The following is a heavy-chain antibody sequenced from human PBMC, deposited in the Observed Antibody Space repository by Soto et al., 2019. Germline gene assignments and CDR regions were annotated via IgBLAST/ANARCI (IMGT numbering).Heavy chain of an antibody. CDR3: ARVDYDFWSGYSNWFDP. CDR1: GYTFTSYG. V-gene: IGHV1-18*01. J-gene: IGHJ5*02. Sequence: ASVKVSCKASGYTFTSYGISWVRQAPGQGLEWMGWVSAYNGNTNYAQKLQGRVTMTTDTSTSTAYMELRSLRSDDTAVYYCARVDYDFWSGYSNWFDPWGQGTLVTVSS. D-gene: IGHD3-3*01. CDR2: VSAYNGNT.